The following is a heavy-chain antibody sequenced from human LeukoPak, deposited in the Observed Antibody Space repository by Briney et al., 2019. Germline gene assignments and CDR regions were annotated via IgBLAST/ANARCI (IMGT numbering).Heavy chain of an antibody. CDR3: AKDGRGYEFDHYHYYMDV. V-gene: IGHV3-23*01. CDR2: ISASGRLT. D-gene: IGHD5-12*01. Sequence: GGSLRLSCAASGFTFSSYAMTWVRQAPGKGLEWVSVISASGRLTYYAESVKGRFTISRDNSKTTVSLRVNRLRAEDTAIYYCAKDGRGYEFDHYHYYMDVWGKGTTVIVSS. J-gene: IGHJ6*03. CDR1: GFTFSSYA.